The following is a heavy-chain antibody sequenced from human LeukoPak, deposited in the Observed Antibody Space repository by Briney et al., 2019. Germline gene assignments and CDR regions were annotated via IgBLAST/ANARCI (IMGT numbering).Heavy chain of an antibody. V-gene: IGHV4-4*07. CDR3: ARDRQQWLVRAFDY. Sequence: SETPSLTCTVSGGSISSYYWSWIRQPAGKGLEWIGRIYTSGSTNYNPSLKSRVTMSVDPSKNQFSLKLSSVTAADTAVYYCARDRQQWLVRAFDYWGQGTLVTVSS. J-gene: IGHJ4*02. CDR2: IYTSGST. CDR1: GGSISSYY. D-gene: IGHD6-19*01.